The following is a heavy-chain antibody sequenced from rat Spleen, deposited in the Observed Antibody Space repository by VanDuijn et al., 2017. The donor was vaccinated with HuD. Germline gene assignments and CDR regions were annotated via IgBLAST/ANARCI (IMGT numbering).Heavy chain of an antibody. J-gene: IGHJ3*01. V-gene: IGHV3-3*01. Sequence: EVHLQESGPGLVKPSQSLSLTCSVTGHSITSAYRWNWIRQFPGNKLEWMGYINSAGNANYNPSLKSRISITRDTSKNQFFLQVNSLSTEDTATYYCATLTPLFAYWGQGTLVTVSS. CDR3: ATLTPLFAY. CDR1: GHSITSAYR. D-gene: IGHD3-4*01. CDR2: INSAGNA.